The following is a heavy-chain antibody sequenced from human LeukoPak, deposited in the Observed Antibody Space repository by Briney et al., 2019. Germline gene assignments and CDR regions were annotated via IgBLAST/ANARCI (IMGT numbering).Heavy chain of an antibody. CDR3: ARDGIGSIVVVPAAISLDY. Sequence: ASVKVSCKASGYTFTSYGISWVRQAPGQALEWMGWISAYNGNTNYAQKLQGRVTMTTDTSTSTAYMELRSLRSDDTAVYYCARDGIGSIVVVPAAISLDYWGQGTLVTVSS. CDR1: GYTFTSYG. V-gene: IGHV1-18*01. D-gene: IGHD2-2*01. CDR2: ISAYNGNT. J-gene: IGHJ4*02.